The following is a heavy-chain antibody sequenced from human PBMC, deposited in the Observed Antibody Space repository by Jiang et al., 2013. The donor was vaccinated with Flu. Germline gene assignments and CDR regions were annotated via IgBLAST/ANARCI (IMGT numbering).Heavy chain of an antibody. CDR2: IYYSGST. V-gene: IGHV4-39*01. D-gene: IGHD6-25*01. Sequence: KGLEWIGSIYYSGSTYYNPSLKSRVTISVDTSKNQFSLKLSSVTAADTAVYYCATLAAAFDYWGQGTLVTVSS. J-gene: IGHJ4*02. CDR3: ATLAAAFDY.